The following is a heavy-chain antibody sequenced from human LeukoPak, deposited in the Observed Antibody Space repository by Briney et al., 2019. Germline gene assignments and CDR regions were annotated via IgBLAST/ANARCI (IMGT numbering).Heavy chain of an antibody. Sequence: GGSLRLSCAASGFTFSSCTMNWVRQAPGKGLEWVSSISPSDTYVYYVDSVKGRFTISRDNAKNSLYLQMNSLRAEDSALYHCARGRGPSYYYGMDVWGQGTTVTVSS. D-gene: IGHD3/OR15-3a*01. J-gene: IGHJ6*02. CDR3: ARGRGPSYYYGMDV. V-gene: IGHV3-21*04. CDR2: ISPSDTYV. CDR1: GFTFSSCT.